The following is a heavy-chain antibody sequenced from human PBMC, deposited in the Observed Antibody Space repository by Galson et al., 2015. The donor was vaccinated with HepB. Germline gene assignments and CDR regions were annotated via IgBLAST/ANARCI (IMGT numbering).Heavy chain of an antibody. J-gene: IGHJ3*02. V-gene: IGHV1-18*04. D-gene: IGHD3-10*01. CDR1: GYTFTSYG. CDR3: ARITMVRGVGGAFDI. Sequence: SVKVSCKASGYTFTSYGISWVRQAPGQGLEWMGWISAYNGNTNYAQKLQGRVTMTTDTSTGTAYMELRSLRSDDTAVYYCARITMVRGVGGAFDIWGQGTMVTVSS. CDR2: ISAYNGNT.